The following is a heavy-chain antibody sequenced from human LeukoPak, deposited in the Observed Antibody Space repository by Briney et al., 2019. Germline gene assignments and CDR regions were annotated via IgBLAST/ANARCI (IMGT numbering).Heavy chain of an antibody. CDR1: GYTFTGYY. V-gene: IGHV1-2*04. CDR2: TNPNSGGT. J-gene: IGHJ6*04. D-gene: IGHD2-2*01. Sequence: ASVKVSCKASGYTFTGYYMHWVRQAPGQGLEWMGWTNPNSGGTNYAQKFQGWVTMTRDTSISTAYMELSRLRSDDTAVYYCARYRAYCSSTSCYQYYYYGMDVWGKGTTVTVSS. CDR3: ARYRAYCSSTSCYQYYYYGMDV.